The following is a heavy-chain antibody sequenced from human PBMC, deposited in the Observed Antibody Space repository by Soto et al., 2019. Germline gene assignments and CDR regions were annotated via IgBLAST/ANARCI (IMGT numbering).Heavy chain of an antibody. Sequence: TLSLTCAVYGGSFSGYYWSWIRQPPGKGLEWIGEINHSGSTNYNPSLKSRVTISVDTSKNQFSLKLSYVTAADTAVYYCARGRGTTNYWGEGTLVTVSS. J-gene: IGHJ4*02. V-gene: IGHV4-34*01. D-gene: IGHD4-17*01. CDR1: GGSFSGYY. CDR2: INHSGST. CDR3: ARGRGTTNY.